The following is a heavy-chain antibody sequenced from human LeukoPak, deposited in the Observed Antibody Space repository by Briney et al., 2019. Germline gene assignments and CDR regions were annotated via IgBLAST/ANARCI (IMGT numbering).Heavy chain of an antibody. D-gene: IGHD1-26*01. CDR3: ARVGGRGIDY. Sequence: GGSLRLSCAASGFTFGSFSMSWVRQAPGMGLEWASYIGSSRSTIYYADSVKGRFTISRDNVKESLYLQMNRLRAEHTAASYCARVGGRGIDYWGQGTLVTVSS. CDR2: IGSSRSTI. J-gene: IGHJ4*02. CDR1: GFTFGSFS. V-gene: IGHV3-48*01.